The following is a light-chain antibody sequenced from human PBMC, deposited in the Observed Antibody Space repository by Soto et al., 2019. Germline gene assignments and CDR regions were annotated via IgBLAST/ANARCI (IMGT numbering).Light chain of an antibody. J-gene: IGKJ1*01. CDR1: QSVSSIY. CDR2: GAS. V-gene: IGKV3-20*01. Sequence: EIVLTQSPGTLSLSPGERATLSCRASQSVSSIYLAWYQQKPGQAPRLLIYGASSRATGIPDRFSGSGSGTDFTLTISRPEPEGFAVYYCQQYGSSSWTFGQGTKVEIK. CDR3: QQYGSSSWT.